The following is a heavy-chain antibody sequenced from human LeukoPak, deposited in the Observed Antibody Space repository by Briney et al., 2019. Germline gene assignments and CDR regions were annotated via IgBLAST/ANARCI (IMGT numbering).Heavy chain of an antibody. D-gene: IGHD3-9*01. CDR2: IYHSGST. CDR1: GGSISSGGYS. J-gene: IGHJ3*02. V-gene: IGHV4-30-2*01. CDR3: ARGGLLRYFDWLAPAGYAFDI. Sequence: SQTLSLTYAVSGGSISSGGYSWSWIRQPPGKGLEWIGYIYHSGSTYYNPSLKSRVTISVDRSKNQFSLKLSTVTAADTAVYYCARGGLLRYFDWLAPAGYAFDIWGQGTMVTVSS.